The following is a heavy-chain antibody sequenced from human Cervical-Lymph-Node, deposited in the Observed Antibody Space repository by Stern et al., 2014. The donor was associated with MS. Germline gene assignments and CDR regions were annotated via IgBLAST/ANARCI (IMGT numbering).Heavy chain of an antibody. CDR3: AAKRDYYDSSGTDAFDI. Sequence: QLVESGPEVKKPGTSVKVSCKASGFTFTSSAVQWVRQARGQRLEWIGWIVVGSGNTHYAQKFQERVTITSDMSTSTAYMELSSLRSEDTAVYYCAAKRDYYDSSGTDAFDIWGQGTMVTVSS. CDR1: GFTFTSSA. CDR2: IVVGSGNT. J-gene: IGHJ3*02. D-gene: IGHD3-22*01. V-gene: IGHV1-58*01.